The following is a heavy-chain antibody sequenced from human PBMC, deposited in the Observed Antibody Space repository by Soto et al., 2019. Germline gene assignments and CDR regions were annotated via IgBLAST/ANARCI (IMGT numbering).Heavy chain of an antibody. V-gene: IGHV3-53*05. CDR1: GFSFSNYA. CDR2: IYSGGSS. Sequence: PGGSLRLSCSVSGFSFSNYAMTWVRQAPGKGLEWVSVIYSGGSSYYAVSVQGRFTISRDNSKNTVYLQMNSLRSEDTAVYYCARDVGQQLVRSTGLKNDYWGQGTLVTVSS. D-gene: IGHD6-13*01. CDR3: ARDVGQQLVRSTGLKNDY. J-gene: IGHJ4*02.